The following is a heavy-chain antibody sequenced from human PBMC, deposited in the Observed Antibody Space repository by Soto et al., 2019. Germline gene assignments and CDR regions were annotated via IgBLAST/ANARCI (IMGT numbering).Heavy chain of an antibody. CDR1: GYTFTGYY. J-gene: IGHJ6*02. D-gene: IGHD3-3*01. Sequence: ASVKVSCKASGYTFTGYYMHWVRQAPGQGLEWMGWINPNSGGTNYAQKFQGRVTMTRDTSISTAYMELSRLRSDDTAVYYCARVRYDFWSGYHASESRPLFIGGEYGMDVWAQGTTVTVSS. V-gene: IGHV1-2*02. CDR3: ARVRYDFWSGYHASESRPLFIGGEYGMDV. CDR2: INPNSGGT.